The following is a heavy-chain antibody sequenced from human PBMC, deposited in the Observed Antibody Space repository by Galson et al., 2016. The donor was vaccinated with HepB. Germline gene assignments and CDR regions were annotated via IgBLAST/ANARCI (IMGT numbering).Heavy chain of an antibody. D-gene: IGHD6-19*01. V-gene: IGHV3-53*01. CDR3: ARGRYSSGANDDS. J-gene: IGHJ4*02. Sequence: SLRLSCAASGFTVRSNFITWVRQAPGQGLEWVSVIYGGGSTYYAESVQGRFTNPRDTSNTTVSLQMNSLRAEDTAVYYCARGRYSSGANDDSWGQGTLVTVSS. CDR2: IYGGGST. CDR1: GFTVRSNF.